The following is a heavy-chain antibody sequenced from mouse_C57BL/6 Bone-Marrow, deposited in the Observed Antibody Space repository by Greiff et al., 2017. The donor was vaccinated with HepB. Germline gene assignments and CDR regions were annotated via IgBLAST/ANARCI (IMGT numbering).Heavy chain of an antibody. CDR3: ANDDDYCVWYFDV. CDR1: GYTFNSYS. J-gene: IGHJ1*03. CDR2: INPSSGYT. V-gene: IGHV1-4*01. D-gene: IGHD1-1*01. Sequence: QVQLQQSGAELARPGASVKLSCKASGYTFNSYSMHWVKQRPGQGLEWIGYINPSSGYTKYNPKFKDKATLTADKSSSTAYMQLSSLTSEDSAVSYCANDDDYCVWYFDVWGTGTTVTVSS.